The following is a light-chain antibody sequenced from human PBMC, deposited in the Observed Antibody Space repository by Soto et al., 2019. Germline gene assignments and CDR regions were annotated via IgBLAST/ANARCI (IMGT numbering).Light chain of an antibody. CDR2: EVR. CDR3: SSYAGSNTMV. Sequence: QTALTQPASVSGSPGQSITIACTGTNRDVGSYNLVSWYQQRPGEAPKLIISEVRNRPSGISYRFTGSKSGNTASLTISGLQAEDEADYYCSSYAGSNTMVFGGGTKLTVL. V-gene: IGLV2-14*01. CDR1: NRDVGSYNL. J-gene: IGLJ2*01.